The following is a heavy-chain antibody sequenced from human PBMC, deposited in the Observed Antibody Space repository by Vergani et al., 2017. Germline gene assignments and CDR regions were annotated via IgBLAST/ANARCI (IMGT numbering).Heavy chain of an antibody. CDR2: IDRNYGVK. CDR3: VKDNDYDAEGPFDL. CDR1: GFTFQAFA. J-gene: IGHJ2*01. D-gene: IGHD3-16*01. V-gene: IGHV3-9*01. Sequence: VEAGGGLVQPGGSLRLSCTASGFTFQAFAFHWVRQVSGRGLEWVSGIDRNYGVKNGNSFEGRFSICRDNAKKAVFLQMNNLRHEDTALYFCVKDNDYDAEGPFDLWGRGTLVTVSS.